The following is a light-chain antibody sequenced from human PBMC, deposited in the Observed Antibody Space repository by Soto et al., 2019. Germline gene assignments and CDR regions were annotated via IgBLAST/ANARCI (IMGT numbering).Light chain of an antibody. V-gene: IGKV3-20*01. CDR2: GAS. CDR1: QSVRSTY. J-gene: IGKJ1*01. Sequence: EIVLTQSPGTLSLSPGERATLSCRASQSVRSTYLAWYQQKPGQAPRLLIYGASSRASGIPGRLSGSGSGTDFTLTISRLEPEDFAVYHCQQYGRSPWTFGQGTKVEIK. CDR3: QQYGRSPWT.